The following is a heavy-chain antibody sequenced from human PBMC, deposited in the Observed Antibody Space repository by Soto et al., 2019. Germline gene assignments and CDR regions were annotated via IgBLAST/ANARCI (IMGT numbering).Heavy chain of an antibody. V-gene: IGHV1-24*01. J-gene: IGHJ5*02. Sequence: QVQLVQSGAEVKKPGASVKVSCKVSGYTLTELSMHWVRQAPGKGLEWMGGFDPEDGETIYAQKFQGRVTMTEDTSTDTVSMELSILRSEYTAVYYCATDTDDSSGYYWCLSTWGQGTLVTVSS. CDR1: GYTLTELS. CDR3: ATDTDDSSGYYWCLST. CDR2: FDPEDGET. D-gene: IGHD3-22*01.